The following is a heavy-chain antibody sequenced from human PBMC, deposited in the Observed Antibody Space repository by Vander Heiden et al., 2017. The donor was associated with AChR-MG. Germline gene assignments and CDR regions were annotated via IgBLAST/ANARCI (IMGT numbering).Heavy chain of an antibody. V-gene: IGHV1-8*01. CDR1: GYTFTSYD. J-gene: IGHJ4*02. D-gene: IGHD2-8*02. CDR2: MNPNSGNT. CDR3: AARYCTGGVCYTRDVEY. Sequence: QVQLVQSGAEVKKPGASVKVSCKASGYTFTSYDIDWVRHATGQGLEWMGWMNPNSGNTGYAQKFQGRVTMTRNTSISTAYMGLSSLRSEDTAVYYCAARYCTGGVCYTRDVEYWGQGTLVTVSS.